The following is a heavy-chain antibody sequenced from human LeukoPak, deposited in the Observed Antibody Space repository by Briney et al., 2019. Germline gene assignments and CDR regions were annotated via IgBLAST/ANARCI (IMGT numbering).Heavy chain of an antibody. CDR1: GYTFSSYI. D-gene: IGHD3-16*01. J-gene: IGHJ3*01. CDR2: INGRSNYI. Sequence: GGSLRLSCAASGYTFSSYIMNWVRQAPGKGLEWVSSINGRSNYIYYTDSVKGRLTISRDNAKNSLYLQMNRLRAEDTAIYHCAREGAVHWGEAFDVWGQGTMVTVSS. V-gene: IGHV3-21*01. CDR3: AREGAVHWGEAFDV.